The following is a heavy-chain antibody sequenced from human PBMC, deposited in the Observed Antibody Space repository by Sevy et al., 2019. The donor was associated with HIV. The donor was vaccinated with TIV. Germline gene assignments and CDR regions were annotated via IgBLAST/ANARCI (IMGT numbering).Heavy chain of an antibody. J-gene: IGHJ4*01. D-gene: IGHD6-13*01. V-gene: IGHV3-7*01. CDR2: INQDGVVA. CDR3: VRAIAKDGSC. CDR1: GFTLNNYW. Sequence: GGSLRLSCAASGFTLNNYWMHWVRQAPGKGLEWVANINQDGVVAYYLDSVRGGCTISRDNGRNLVFLQMNSLRVDDTALYFCVRAIAKDGSCWGHGTLVTVSS.